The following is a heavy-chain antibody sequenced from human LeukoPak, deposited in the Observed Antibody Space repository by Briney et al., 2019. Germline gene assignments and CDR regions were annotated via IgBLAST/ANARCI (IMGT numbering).Heavy chain of an antibody. Sequence: SETLSLTCVVSGLSIGNDVYWAWIRQPPGKGQEWIVTTHHSGSTYYNPSLKSRVTVSVDMSKNQFSLNLNSVAAADTAIYFCARIRSAAITNAFHVWGQGTVVTVSS. J-gene: IGHJ3*01. D-gene: IGHD5-18*01. CDR3: ARIRSAAITNAFHV. CDR1: GLSIGNDVY. V-gene: IGHV4-38-2*01. CDR2: THHSGST.